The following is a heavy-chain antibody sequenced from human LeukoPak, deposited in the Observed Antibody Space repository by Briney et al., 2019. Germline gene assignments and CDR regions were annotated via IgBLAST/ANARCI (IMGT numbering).Heavy chain of an antibody. J-gene: IGHJ6*02. CDR3: ANPGGYYYYGMDV. CDR2: ISYDGSNK. V-gene: IGHV3-30*18. CDR1: GFTFSSYG. D-gene: IGHD3-16*01. Sequence: PGRSLRLSCAASGFTFSSYGMHWVRQAPGKGLEWVAVISYDGSNKYYADSAKGRFTISRDNSKNTLYLQMNSLRAEDTAVYYCANPGGYYYYGMDVWGQGTTVTVSS.